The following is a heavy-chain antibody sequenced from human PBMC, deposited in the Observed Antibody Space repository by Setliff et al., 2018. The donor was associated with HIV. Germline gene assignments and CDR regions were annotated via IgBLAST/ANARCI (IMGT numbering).Heavy chain of an antibody. J-gene: IGHJ4*02. D-gene: IGHD3-22*01. Sequence: GASVKVSCKASGFTLNHYAISWVRQAPGQGLEWMGTRLPISHVTNYAQKFQGRVTITAGESTTTTYMALSSLRTDDTAVYYCARVGPWYYKSSGYLASWDYWGQGTLVTVS. CDR1: GFTLNHYA. CDR2: RLPISHVT. V-gene: IGHV1-69*13. CDR3: ARVGPWYYKSSGYLASWDY.